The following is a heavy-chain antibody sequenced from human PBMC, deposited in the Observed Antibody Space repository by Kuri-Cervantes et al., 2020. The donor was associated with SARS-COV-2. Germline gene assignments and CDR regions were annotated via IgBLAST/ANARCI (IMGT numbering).Heavy chain of an antibody. CDR1: GFTFSSYW. D-gene: IGHD3-10*01. J-gene: IGHJ6*03. CDR3: ARDEGSYYYYMDV. Sequence: GGSLRLSCAASGFTFSSYWMSWVRQAPGKGLEWVANIKQDGSEKYYVDSVKGRFTISRDNAKNSLYLQMNSLRAEGTAVYYCARDEGSYYYYMDVWGKGTTVTVSS. CDR2: IKQDGSEK. V-gene: IGHV3-7*01.